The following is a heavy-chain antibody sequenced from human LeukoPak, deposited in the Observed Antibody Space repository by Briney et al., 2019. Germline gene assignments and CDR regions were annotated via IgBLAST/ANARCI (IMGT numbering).Heavy chain of an antibody. Sequence: SETLSLTCTVSGGSISSYYWSWIRQPAGKGLEWIGRIYTSGSTNYNPSLKSRVTISVDTSKNQFSLKLSSVTAADTAVYYCARRTVASQVNGTFDIWGQGTMVTVSS. V-gene: IGHV4-4*07. CDR1: GGSISSYY. D-gene: IGHD4-23*01. CDR3: ARRTVASQVNGTFDI. J-gene: IGHJ3*02. CDR2: IYTSGST.